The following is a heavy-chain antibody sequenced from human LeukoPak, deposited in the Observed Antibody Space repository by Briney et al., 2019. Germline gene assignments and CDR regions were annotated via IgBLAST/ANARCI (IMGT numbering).Heavy chain of an antibody. J-gene: IGHJ4*02. CDR1: GFIFSAYA. V-gene: IGHV3-30*14. Sequence: GGSLRLSCAASGFIFSAYAMHWVRQAPGKGLEWVAVIPYDGSNKYYADSVKGRFTISRGNSKNTLFLQMNSLRSDDTAVYYCARADLLTGYYILDFWGQGTLVTVSS. CDR2: IPYDGSNK. CDR3: ARADLLTGYYILDF. D-gene: IGHD3-9*01.